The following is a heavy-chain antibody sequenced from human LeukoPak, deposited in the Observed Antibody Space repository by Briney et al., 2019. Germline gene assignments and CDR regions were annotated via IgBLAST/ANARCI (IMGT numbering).Heavy chain of an antibody. CDR1: GGTFSSYA. V-gene: IGHV1-69*05. J-gene: IGHJ4*02. CDR3: ASNPDYDSSGSPVDY. Sequence: SVKVSCKASGGTFSSYAISWVRQAPGQGLEWMGGIIPIFGTANYAQKFQGRVTIPTDESTSTAYMELSSLRSEDTAVYYCASNPDYDSSGSPVDYWGQGTLVTVSS. D-gene: IGHD3-22*01. CDR2: IIPIFGTA.